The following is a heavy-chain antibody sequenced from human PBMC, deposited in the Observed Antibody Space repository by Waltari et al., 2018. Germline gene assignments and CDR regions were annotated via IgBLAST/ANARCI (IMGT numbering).Heavy chain of an antibody. CDR3: ARYPYSGYDLERGNWFDP. J-gene: IGHJ5*02. CDR1: GYTFTSYA. Sequence: QVQLVQSGAEVKKPGASVKVSCKASGYTFTSYAMHWVRQAPGQRLEWMGWINAGNGNTKYSQKFRGRVTITRDTSASTAYMELRSLRSEDTAVYYCARYPYSGYDLERGNWFDPWGQGTLVTVAS. D-gene: IGHD5-12*01. V-gene: IGHV1-3*01. CDR2: INAGNGNT.